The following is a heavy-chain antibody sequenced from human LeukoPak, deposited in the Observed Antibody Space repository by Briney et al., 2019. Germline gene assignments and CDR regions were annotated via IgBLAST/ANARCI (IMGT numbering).Heavy chain of an antibody. Sequence: PSETLSLTCIVSGDSLSSGHYWGWIRQPPGKGLEWIGSVYHTGRSYYNPSLKTRITIFVDVLTNQFSLKLRSVTAADTAMYFCVRSLGRFSPYYFDHWGQGNLVTVSS. J-gene: IGHJ4*02. D-gene: IGHD1-26*01. V-gene: IGHV4-38-2*02. CDR3: VRSLGRFSPYYFDH. CDR1: GDSLSSGHY. CDR2: VYHTGRS.